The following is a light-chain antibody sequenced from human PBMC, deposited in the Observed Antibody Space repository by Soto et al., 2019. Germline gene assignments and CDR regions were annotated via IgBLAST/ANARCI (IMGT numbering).Light chain of an antibody. CDR1: RSNIGAGFD. CDR3: GTWDSSLNGVV. Sequence: QSVLTQPPSVSGAPGQRVTISCTGTRSNIGAGFDVHWYQQLPGTAPKLLIYDNNRRPSGISDRFSGSKSGTSATLDITGLQTGDEADYYCGTWDSSLNGVVFGGGTKLTVL. CDR2: DNN. J-gene: IGLJ2*01. V-gene: IGLV1-51*01.